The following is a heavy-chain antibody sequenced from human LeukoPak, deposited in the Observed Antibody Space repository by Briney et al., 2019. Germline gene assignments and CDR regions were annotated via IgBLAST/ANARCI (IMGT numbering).Heavy chain of an antibody. CDR1: GFTFSSYG. J-gene: IGHJ4*02. V-gene: IGHV3-30*02. Sequence: GGSLRLSCAASGFTFSSYGMHWVRQAPGKGLEWVAFIRYDGSNKYYADSVKGRFTISRDNSKNALYLQMNSLIAEDTAVYYCAKEHLTIGSDAFDIWGQGTLVTVSS. D-gene: IGHD3-16*01. CDR3: AKEHLTIGSDAFDI. CDR2: IRYDGSNK.